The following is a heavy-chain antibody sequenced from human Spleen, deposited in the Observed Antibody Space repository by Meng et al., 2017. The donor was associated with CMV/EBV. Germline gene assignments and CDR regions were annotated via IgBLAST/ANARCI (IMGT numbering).Heavy chain of an antibody. CDR1: GVSVSDSGFY. V-gene: IGHV4-61*08. Sequence: LGCAVSGVSVSDSGFYWTWIRQSPGKGLQWIGYVYYNGNTNLNPSLTGRVTMSMERSANQFSLRLTSVTTADTAVYYCARGVYWFEFWGQGALVTVSS. J-gene: IGHJ4*02. CDR3: ARGVYWFEF. D-gene: IGHD2-8*02. CDR2: VYYNGNT.